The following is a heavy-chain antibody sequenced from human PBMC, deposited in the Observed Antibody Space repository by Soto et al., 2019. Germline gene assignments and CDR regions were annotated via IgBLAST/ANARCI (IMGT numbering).Heavy chain of an antibody. CDR2: VSNNDGSI. J-gene: IGHJ4*02. CDR3: ARGVLDY. CDR1: GFTFSTYS. D-gene: IGHD3-10*01. Sequence: PGGSLRLSCSASGFTFSTYSMHWVRQAPGKGLEYVSGVSNNDGSIYYADSVKGRFTVFRDNSRNTLHLQMNSLRAEDTAVYYCARGVLDYWGQGTLVTVSS. V-gene: IGHV3-64*04.